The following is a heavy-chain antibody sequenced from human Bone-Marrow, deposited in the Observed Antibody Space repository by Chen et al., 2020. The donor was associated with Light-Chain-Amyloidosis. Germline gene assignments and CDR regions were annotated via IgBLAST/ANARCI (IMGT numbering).Heavy chain of an antibody. V-gene: IGHV3-53*02. CDR3: ARGSRAAGGLGSGYFDS. CDR1: GFSVSSIY. J-gene: IGHJ4*02. Sequence: DVQLVETGGGLIRPGGSLRLSCAASGFSVSSIYMHWVRQAPGKAPEWVAVIYNDADGSTHYPDSVRGRFAISSDTSKNTIYLQMNSLRPEDTAMYYCARGSRAAGGLGSGYFDSWGQGIRVTVSS. CDR2: IYNDADGST. D-gene: IGHD6-13*01.